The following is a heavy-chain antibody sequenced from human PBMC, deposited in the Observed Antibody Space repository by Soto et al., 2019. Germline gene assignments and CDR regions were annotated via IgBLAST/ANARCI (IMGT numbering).Heavy chain of an antibody. J-gene: IGHJ6*02. Sequence: GASVKVSCKASGYTFTSYAMHWVRQAPGQRLEWMGIINPSGGSTSYAQKFQGRVTMTRDTSTSTVYMELSSLRSEDTAVYYCARDPLPHIVVVTAHYPATSYYGMDVWGQGTTVTVSS. CDR2: INPSGGST. CDR1: GYTFTSYA. CDR3: ARDPLPHIVVVTAHYPATSYYGMDV. D-gene: IGHD2-21*02. V-gene: IGHV1-46*01.